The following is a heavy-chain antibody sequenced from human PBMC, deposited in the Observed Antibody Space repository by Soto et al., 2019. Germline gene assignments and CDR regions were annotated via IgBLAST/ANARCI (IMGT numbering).Heavy chain of an antibody. CDR3: AKEFQWELHAFDI. CDR2: MDPNSGVA. D-gene: IGHD1-26*01. Sequence: QVHLVQSGAEVRKPGASVKVSCKAFGYTFTTNDINWVRQAPGQGLEWLGWMDPNSGVAGYAQKFQGRVIMTRDTSTSTAHMELSGLTSEDTAVYYCAKEFQWELHAFDIWGQGTMVTVSS. J-gene: IGHJ3*02. CDR1: GYTFTTND. V-gene: IGHV1-8*02.